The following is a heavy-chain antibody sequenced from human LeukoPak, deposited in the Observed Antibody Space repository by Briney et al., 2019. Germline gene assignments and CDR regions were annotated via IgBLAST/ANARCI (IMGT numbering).Heavy chain of an antibody. CDR1: GYSFTSYW. CDR3: ARVKRPSSWPY. Sequence: GESLKISCKGSGYSFTSYWIGWVRQATGQGLEWMGWMNPNSGNTGYAQKFQGRVAMTRNTSISTAYMELSSLRSEDTAVYYCARVKRPSSWPYWGQGTLVTVSS. CDR2: MNPNSGNT. J-gene: IGHJ4*02. D-gene: IGHD6-13*01. V-gene: IGHV1-8*02.